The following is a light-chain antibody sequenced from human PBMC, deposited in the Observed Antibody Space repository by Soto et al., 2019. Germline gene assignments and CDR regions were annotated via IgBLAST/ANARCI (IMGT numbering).Light chain of an antibody. J-gene: IGKJ1*01. CDR3: QQYIKSLST. CDR1: HAISSDY. CDR2: GAS. Sequence: EIVVTQSPATLSLFPGDRATLSCRAGHAISSDYLAWYQQKPGQPPRLLIYGASRRATGIPDRFIGSGSGTDYTLTISRLEPEDFAVYYCQQYIKSLSTFGQGTKVDIK. V-gene: IGKV3-20*01.